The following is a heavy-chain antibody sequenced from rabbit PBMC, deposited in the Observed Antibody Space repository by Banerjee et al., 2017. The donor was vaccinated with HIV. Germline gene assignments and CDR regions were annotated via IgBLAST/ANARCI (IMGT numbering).Heavy chain of an antibody. CDR2: VDAGSSGST. J-gene: IGHJ2*01. D-gene: IGHD3-1*01. Sequence: QSLEESGGDLVKPGASLTLTCTASGFSFNSYYMWWVRQAPGKGLEWIAYVDAGSSGSTYYANWAKGRFTISRTSSTTVSLPTTSLTSALSAPYFCAIDLPGVIGQKFCSRGPGTLVTVS. V-gene: IGHV1S40*01. CDR3: AIDLPGVIGQKFCS. CDR1: GFSFNSYY.